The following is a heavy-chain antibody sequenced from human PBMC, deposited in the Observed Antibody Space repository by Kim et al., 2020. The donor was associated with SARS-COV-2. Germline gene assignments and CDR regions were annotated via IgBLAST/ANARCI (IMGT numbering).Heavy chain of an antibody. V-gene: IGHV4-34*01. CDR1: GGSFSGYY. CDR3: ARGNPEYSSSSADY. Sequence: SETLSLTCAVYGGSFSGYYWSWIRQPPGKGLEWIGEINHSGSTNYNPSLKSRVTISVDTSKNQFSLKLSSVTAADTAVYYCARGNPEYSSSSADYWGQGTLVTVSS. D-gene: IGHD6-6*01. CDR2: INHSGST. J-gene: IGHJ4*02.